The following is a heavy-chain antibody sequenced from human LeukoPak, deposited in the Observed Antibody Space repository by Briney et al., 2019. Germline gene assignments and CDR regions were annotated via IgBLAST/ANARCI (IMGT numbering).Heavy chain of an antibody. V-gene: IGHV3-30*18. Sequence: GRSLRLSCAASGFTFSSYGMHWVRQAPGKGLEWVAVISYDGSNKYYADSVKGRFTISRDKSKNTLYLQMNSLRAEDTAVYYCAKEGSATWYYYYGMDVWGRGTTVTVSS. J-gene: IGHJ6*02. CDR3: AKEGSATWYYYYGMDV. D-gene: IGHD3-10*01. CDR1: GFTFSSYG. CDR2: ISYDGSNK.